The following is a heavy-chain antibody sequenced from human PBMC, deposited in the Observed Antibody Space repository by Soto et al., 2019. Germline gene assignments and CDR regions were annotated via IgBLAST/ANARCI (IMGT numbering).Heavy chain of an antibody. CDR2: IYYSGST. D-gene: IGHD1-1*01. CDR3: ARDSHETGWVDY. J-gene: IGHJ4*02. CDR1: GGSISSYY. V-gene: IGHV4-59*01. Sequence: SETLSLTCTVSGGSISSYYWSWIRQPPGKGLEWIGYIYYSGSTNYNPSLKSRVTISVDTSKNQFSLKLSSVTAADTAVYYCARDSHETGWVDYWGQGTLVTVSS.